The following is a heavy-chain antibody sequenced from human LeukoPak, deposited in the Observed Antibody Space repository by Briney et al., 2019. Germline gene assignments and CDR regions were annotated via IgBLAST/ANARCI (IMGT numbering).Heavy chain of an antibody. D-gene: IGHD6-19*01. V-gene: IGHV3-21*01. CDR3: ARVPVAGFFYYYYGMDV. J-gene: IGHJ6*02. Sequence: GGSLRLSCAASGFTFSSYSTNWVRQAPGKGLEWVSSISSSSSYIYYADSVKGRFTISRDNAKNSLYLQMNSLRAEDTAVYYCARVPVAGFFYYYYGMDVWGQGTTVTVSS. CDR1: GFTFSSYS. CDR2: ISSSSSYI.